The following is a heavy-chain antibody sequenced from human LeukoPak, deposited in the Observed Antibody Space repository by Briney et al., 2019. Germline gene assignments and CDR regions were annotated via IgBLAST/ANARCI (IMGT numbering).Heavy chain of an antibody. J-gene: IGHJ4*02. V-gene: IGHV3-69-1*01. CDR2: ITSGSDR. CDR1: GFTFSTYD. D-gene: IGHD3-10*01. CDR3: ARDRGMVRGPNDY. Sequence: PGGTLRLSCAGSGFTFSTYDMSWVRQAPGKGLEWVSVITSGSDRYYADSVKGRFTISRDNAKNSLYLQMNSLRAEDTALYYCARDRGMVRGPNDYWGQGTLVTVSS.